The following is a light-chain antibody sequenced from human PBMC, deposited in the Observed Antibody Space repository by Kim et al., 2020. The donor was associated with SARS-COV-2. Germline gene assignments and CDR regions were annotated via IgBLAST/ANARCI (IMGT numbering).Light chain of an antibody. CDR3: QAWDSSTLYV. V-gene: IGLV3-1*01. CDR1: KLGDKY. J-gene: IGLJ1*01. Sequence: PGQTASITCSGDKLGDKYACWYQQKPGQSPVLVIYQDSKRPSGITERFSGSNSGNTATLTISGTQAMDEADYYCQAWDSSTLYVFGTGTKVTVL. CDR2: QDS.